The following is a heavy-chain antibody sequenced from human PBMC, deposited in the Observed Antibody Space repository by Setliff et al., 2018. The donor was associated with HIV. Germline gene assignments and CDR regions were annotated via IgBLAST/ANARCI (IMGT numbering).Heavy chain of an antibody. J-gene: IGHJ4*02. CDR3: TREIRDGYPRSSN. D-gene: IGHD3-10*01. CDR1: GFKLSFSFAW. V-gene: IGHV3-15*01. CDR2: IKRKTDGGTT. Sequence: LRLSCTAAGFKLSFSFAWLSWVRQVPGKGLEWVGRIKRKTDGGTTDYAAPVKGRFTISRDDSKSTLYLQLTTLRTEDTGFYFCTREIRDGYPRSSNWGQGTLVTVSS.